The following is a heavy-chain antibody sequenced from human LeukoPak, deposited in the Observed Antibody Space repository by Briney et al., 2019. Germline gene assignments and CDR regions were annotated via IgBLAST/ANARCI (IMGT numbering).Heavy chain of an antibody. Sequence: SETLSLTCTVSGGSISSYYWSWIRQPPGKGLEWIGYIYYSGSTNYNPSLKSRVTISVDTSKNQFSLKLSSVTAADTAVYYCARYQQLVSNFDYWGQGTLVTVSS. CDR1: GGSISSYY. D-gene: IGHD6-13*01. CDR3: ARYQQLVSNFDY. J-gene: IGHJ4*02. CDR2: IYYSGST. V-gene: IGHV4-59*08.